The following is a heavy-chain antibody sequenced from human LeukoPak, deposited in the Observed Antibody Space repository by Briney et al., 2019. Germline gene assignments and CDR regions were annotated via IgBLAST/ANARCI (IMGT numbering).Heavy chain of an antibody. Sequence: SGGSLRLSCAASGFTFSSYGMHWVRQAPGKGLEWVAVISYDGSNKYYADSVKGRFTISRDNSKNTLYLQMNSLRADDTAVYYCAKAGHYYGSGSYYSASLGYYGMDVWGKGTTVTVSS. J-gene: IGHJ6*04. CDR2: ISYDGSNK. D-gene: IGHD3-10*01. CDR1: GFTFSSYG. V-gene: IGHV3-30*18. CDR3: AKAGHYYGSGSYYSASLGYYGMDV.